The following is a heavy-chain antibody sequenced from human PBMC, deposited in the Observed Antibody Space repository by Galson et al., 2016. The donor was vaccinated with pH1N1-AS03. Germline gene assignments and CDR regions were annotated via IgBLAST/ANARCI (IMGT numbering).Heavy chain of an antibody. Sequence: SVKVSCKASGYIFTGFYVHWVRQAPGQGLEWMGWINPNNGVTNYAQKFQAWVTMTGDTSISQAYMALYGLKSDDTAVYYCARDPRGPCSSATCATTYYFGMDVWGQGTTVIVSS. D-gene: IGHD1-26*01. CDR1: GYIFTGFY. J-gene: IGHJ6*02. CDR2: INPNNGVT. V-gene: IGHV1-2*04. CDR3: ARDPRGPCSSATCATTYYFGMDV.